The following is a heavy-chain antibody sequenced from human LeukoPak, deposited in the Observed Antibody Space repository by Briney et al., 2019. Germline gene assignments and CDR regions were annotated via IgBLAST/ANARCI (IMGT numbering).Heavy chain of an antibody. D-gene: IGHD3-22*01. V-gene: IGHV1-3*01. CDR2: INAGNGNT. Sequence: ASVKVSCKASGYTFTSYAMHWVRQAPGQRLEWMGWINAGNGNTKYSQKFQGRVTITRDTSASTAYMELSSLRSEDTAVYYCARGFGDSSGDHSLRYWGQGTLVTVSS. J-gene: IGHJ4*02. CDR1: GYTFTSYA. CDR3: ARGFGDSSGDHSLRY.